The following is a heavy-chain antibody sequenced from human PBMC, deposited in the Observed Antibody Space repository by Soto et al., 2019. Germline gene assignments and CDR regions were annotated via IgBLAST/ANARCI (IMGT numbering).Heavy chain of an antibody. J-gene: IGHJ4*02. CDR2: ISSSATVI. V-gene: IGHV3-11*01. Sequence: GGSLRLSCTASGFTFSDYYMNWIRQAPGKGLEWVSYISSSATVIHYADSVKGRFIISRDNAKNSLYLQMNSLRAEDTAVYYCAREDRQGRYFDSWGQGTLVTVSS. D-gene: IGHD4-17*01. CDR1: GFTFSDYY. CDR3: AREDRQGRYFDS.